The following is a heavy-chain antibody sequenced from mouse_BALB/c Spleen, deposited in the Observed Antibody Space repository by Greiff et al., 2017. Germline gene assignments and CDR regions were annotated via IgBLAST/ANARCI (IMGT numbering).Heavy chain of an antibody. Sequence: DVKLQESGPGLVKPSQSLSLTCSVTGYSITSGYYWNWIRQFPGNKLEWMGYISYDGSNNYNPSLKNRISITRDTSKNQFFLKLNSVTTEDTATYYCARDYRSWFAYWGQGTLVTVSA. J-gene: IGHJ3*01. CDR2: ISYDGSN. V-gene: IGHV3-6*02. CDR1: GYSITSGYY. CDR3: ARDYRSWFAY. D-gene: IGHD2-12*01.